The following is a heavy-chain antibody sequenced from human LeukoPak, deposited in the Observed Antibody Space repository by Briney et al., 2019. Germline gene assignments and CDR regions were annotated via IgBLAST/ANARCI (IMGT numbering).Heavy chain of an antibody. D-gene: IGHD3-22*01. CDR1: GFTFSSYA. J-gene: IGHJ4*02. V-gene: IGHV3-23*01. CDR2: ISGSGDNT. CDR3: ASKGSSGYNLFDY. Sequence: PGGSLRLSCEASGFTFSSYAMSWVRQAPGKGLEWVSVISGSGDNTKTADSVKGRFTISRDNSKNTLYLQMNSLRAEDTAVYYCASKGSSGYNLFDYWGQGTLVTVSS.